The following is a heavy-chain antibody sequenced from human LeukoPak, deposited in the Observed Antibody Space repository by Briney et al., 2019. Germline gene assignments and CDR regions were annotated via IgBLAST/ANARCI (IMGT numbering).Heavy chain of an antibody. CDR2: IYPGDSDT. V-gene: IGHV5-51*01. J-gene: IGHJ4*02. Sequence: KCGESLKISCQGSGYTFTNYWIGWVRQMPGKGLEWMGIIYPGDSDTKYSPSFQGQVTISVDKSISTAYLQWSSLEASDTAMYYCARLTTTLTTFLDYWGQGTLVTVSS. D-gene: IGHD4-11*01. CDR3: ARLTTTLTTFLDY. CDR1: GYTFTNYW.